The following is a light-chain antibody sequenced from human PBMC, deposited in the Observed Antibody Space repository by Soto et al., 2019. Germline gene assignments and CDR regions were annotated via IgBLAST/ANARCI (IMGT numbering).Light chain of an antibody. CDR3: QQYGSSPGFT. Sequence: EIVLTQSPGTLSLSPGERATLSCRASQSVSSSYLAWYQQKPGQAPRLLIYGASSRATGIPDRFSGSGSGTDFTLTISRLEPEDFAVYYCQQYGSSPGFTFGHGTKVHIK. J-gene: IGKJ3*01. CDR2: GAS. V-gene: IGKV3-20*01. CDR1: QSVSSSY.